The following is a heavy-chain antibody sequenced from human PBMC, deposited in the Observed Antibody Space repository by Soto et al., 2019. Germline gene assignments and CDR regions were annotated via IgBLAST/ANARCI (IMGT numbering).Heavy chain of an antibody. CDR2: FDPEDGET. CDR3: TKDGGSSWRIYYYYYYMDV. D-gene: IGHD6-13*01. J-gene: IGHJ6*03. CDR1: GYTLTELS. V-gene: IGHV1-24*01. Sequence: GASVKVSCKVSGYTLTELSMHWVRQAPGKGLEWMGGFDPEDGETIYAQKFQGRVTMTEDTSTDTAYMELSSLRSEDTAVKYCTKDGGSSWRIYYYYYYMDVWGKGTTVTVSS.